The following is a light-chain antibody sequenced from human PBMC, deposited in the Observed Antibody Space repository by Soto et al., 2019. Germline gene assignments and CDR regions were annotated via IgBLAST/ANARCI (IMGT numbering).Light chain of an antibody. V-gene: IGKV3-20*01. CDR1: QSLSSSY. CDR2: DAS. Sequence: EIVLTQTPGTRSLSPGERATLSCRASQSLSSSYLAWYQQKPGQAPRLLIYDASSRATGIPDRFSGSGSGTDFTLSMSRVEPADYAVYYCQQYGSSPLTFGGGTKVEIK. J-gene: IGKJ4*01. CDR3: QQYGSSPLT.